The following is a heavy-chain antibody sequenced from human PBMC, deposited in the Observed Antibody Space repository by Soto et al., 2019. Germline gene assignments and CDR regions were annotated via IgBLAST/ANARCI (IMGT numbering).Heavy chain of an antibody. J-gene: IGHJ4*02. CDR3: ARDDSGFSGSHYIDYLTY. Sequence: QVQLVQSGAELKKPGSSVKVSCKASGNTVPNYAIHWVRQAPGQRLEWMGWINGGNGNTYYSEHFPGRVTFTRDTSAGTVYMQLSSLTSEDTAVYYCARDDSGFSGSHYIDYLTYWCQGALVTVSS. D-gene: IGHD1-26*01. CDR1: GNTVPNYA. V-gene: IGHV1-3*01. CDR2: INGGNGNT.